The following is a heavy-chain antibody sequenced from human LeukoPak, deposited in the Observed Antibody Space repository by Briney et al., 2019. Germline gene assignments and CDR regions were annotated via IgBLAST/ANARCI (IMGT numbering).Heavy chain of an antibody. CDR1: GGSFSDYY. D-gene: IGHD6-13*01. V-gene: IGHV4-34*01. CDR2: INHSGST. CDR3: ARIAAAQNYYYYGMDV. Sequence: SETLSLTCAVYGGSFSDYYWSWIRQPPGKGLEWIGEINHSGSTNYNPSLKSRVTISVDTSKNQFSLKLSSVTAADTAMYYCARIAAAQNYYYYGMDVWGQGTTVTDSS. J-gene: IGHJ6*02.